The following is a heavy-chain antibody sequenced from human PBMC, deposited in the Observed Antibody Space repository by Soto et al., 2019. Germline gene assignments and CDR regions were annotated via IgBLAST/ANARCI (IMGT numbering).Heavy chain of an antibody. V-gene: IGHV3-30*18. Sequence: QVQLVESGGGVVQPGRSLRLSCAASGFTFSSYGMHWVRQAPGKGLEWVAVISYDGSNKYYADSVKGRFTISRDNSKNTLYLQMNSLRAEDTAVYYCAKDPGRVVVPAAIDYWGQGTLVTVSS. CDR2: ISYDGSNK. D-gene: IGHD2-2*01. CDR1: GFTFSSYG. CDR3: AKDPGRVVVPAAIDY. J-gene: IGHJ4*02.